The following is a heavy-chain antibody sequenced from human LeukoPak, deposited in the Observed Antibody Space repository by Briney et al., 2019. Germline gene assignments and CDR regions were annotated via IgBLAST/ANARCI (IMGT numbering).Heavy chain of an antibody. D-gene: IGHD6-19*01. J-gene: IGHJ3*02. CDR2: IYYSGST. CDR3: ATPISSGWGRDAFDI. V-gene: IGHV4-39*01. Sequence: PSETLSLTCTVSGGSISSSSYYWGWIRQPPGKGLEWIGSIYYSGSTYYNPSLKSRVTISVDTSKNQFSLKLSSVTAADTAVYYCATPISSGWGRDAFDIWGQGTMVTVSS. CDR1: GGSISSSSYY.